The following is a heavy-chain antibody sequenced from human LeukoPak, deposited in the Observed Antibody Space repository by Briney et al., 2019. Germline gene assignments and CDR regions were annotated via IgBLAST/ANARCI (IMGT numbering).Heavy chain of an antibody. V-gene: IGHV3-7*01. Sequence: AKINQDGSDKYYLSSFKGLFTTSTTNANHSLYLQINTLRAEDTAVYYCARGSCYYLGHFDYWGQGTLVTVSS. J-gene: IGHJ4*02. D-gene: IGHD3-22*01. CDR2: INQDGSDK. CDR3: ARGSCYYLGHFDY.